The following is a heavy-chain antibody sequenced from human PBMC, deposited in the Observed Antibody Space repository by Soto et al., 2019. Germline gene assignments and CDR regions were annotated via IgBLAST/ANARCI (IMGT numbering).Heavy chain of an antibody. CDR1: GGSIISGDYY. Sequence: SETLSLTCTVSGGSIISGDYYWSWIRQPPGKGLEWIGYIYYSGDTSYNPSLKSRVTISIDTSKNQFSLKLSSVTAADTAFYYCAREGALLVGGNSEYYSTMDVWGQGTTVTVSS. V-gene: IGHV4-30-4*08. D-gene: IGHD2-21*02. J-gene: IGHJ6*02. CDR3: AREGALLVGGNSEYYSTMDV. CDR2: IYYSGDT.